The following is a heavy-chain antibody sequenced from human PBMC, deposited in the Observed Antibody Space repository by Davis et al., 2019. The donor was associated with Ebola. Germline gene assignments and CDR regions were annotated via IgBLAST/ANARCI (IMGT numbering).Heavy chain of an antibody. CDR1: GGSISSGGYY. CDR2: IYYSGST. Sequence: PSETLSLTCTVSGGSISSGGYYWSWIRQHPGKGLEWIGYIYYSGSTYYNPSLKSRVTISVDTSKNQFSLKLSSVTAADTAVYYCARCTYYGSGSYSHDPWGQGTLVTVSS. D-gene: IGHD3-10*01. CDR3: ARCTYYGSGSYSHDP. J-gene: IGHJ5*02. V-gene: IGHV4-31*03.